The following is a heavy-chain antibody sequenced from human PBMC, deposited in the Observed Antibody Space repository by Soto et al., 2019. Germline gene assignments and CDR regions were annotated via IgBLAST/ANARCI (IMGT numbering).Heavy chain of an antibody. Sequence: GESLKISCKGSGYSFTTYWIGWVRQMPGKGLEWMGIIYPGDSDTRYSPSFQGQVTISADKSISTAYLQWSSLKVSVTAIYYCARRTAMVEYFDYWGQGTLVTVSS. J-gene: IGHJ4*02. V-gene: IGHV5-51*01. D-gene: IGHD5-18*01. CDR1: GYSFTTYW. CDR3: ARRTAMVEYFDY. CDR2: IYPGDSDT.